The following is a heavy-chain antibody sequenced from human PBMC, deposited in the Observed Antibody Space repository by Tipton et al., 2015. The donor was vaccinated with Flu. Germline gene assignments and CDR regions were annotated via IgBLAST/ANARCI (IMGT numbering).Heavy chain of an antibody. D-gene: IGHD5-18*01. J-gene: IGHJ4*02. Sequence: QSGAEVKKPGASVKVSCRTSGYPFSTYGIFWVRQAPGQGLEWVGWISTYNGNTNHAQNLEGRVTMTTDTSTSTAYMELRSLRPHDTAVYYCARGGYTYGFDYWGQGTLLTVSS. V-gene: IGHV1-18*04. CDR1: GYPFSTYG. CDR2: ISTYNGNT. CDR3: ARGGYTYGFDY.